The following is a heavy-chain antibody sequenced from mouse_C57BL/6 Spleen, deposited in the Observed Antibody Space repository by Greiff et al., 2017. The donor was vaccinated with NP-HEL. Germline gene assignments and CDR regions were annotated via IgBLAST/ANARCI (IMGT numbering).Heavy chain of an antibody. Sequence: EVMLVESGGGLVQPGGSLKLSCAASGFTFSDYYMYWVRQTPEKRLEWVAYISNGGGSTYYPDTVKGRFTISRDNAKNTLYLQMSRLKSEDTAMYYCARQMADWDGFAYWGQGTLVTVSA. CDR2: ISNGGGST. CDR1: GFTFSDYY. D-gene: IGHD4-1*01. J-gene: IGHJ3*01. CDR3: ARQMADWDGFAY. V-gene: IGHV5-12*01.